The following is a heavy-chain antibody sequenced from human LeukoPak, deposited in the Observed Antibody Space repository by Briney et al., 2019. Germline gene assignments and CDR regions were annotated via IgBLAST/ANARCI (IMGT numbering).Heavy chain of an antibody. J-gene: IGHJ2*01. CDR3: ARDQGATVTTLGYFDL. CDR2: IYTSGST. CDR1: GGSISSGSYY. Sequence: SQTLSLTCTVSGGSISSGSYYWSWIRQPAGKGLEWIGRIYTSGSTNYNPSLKSRVTISVDTSKNQFSLKLSSVTAADTAVYYCARDQGATVTTLGYFDLWGRGTLVTVSS. D-gene: IGHD4-17*01. V-gene: IGHV4-61*02.